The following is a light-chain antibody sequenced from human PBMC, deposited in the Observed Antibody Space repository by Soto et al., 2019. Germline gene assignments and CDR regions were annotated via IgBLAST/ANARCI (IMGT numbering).Light chain of an antibody. J-gene: IGLJ1*01. V-gene: IGLV2-14*01. CDR3: SSFTNTITRYA. CDR2: EVS. Sequence: QSALTQPASVSGSPGQSITISCTGTSSDVGGYNYVSWIQHHPGKAPKLIIYEVSYRPSGVSNRFSGSKSGDTASLTISGLQAEDEADYYCSSFTNTITRYAFGTGTKVTVL. CDR1: SSDVGGYNY.